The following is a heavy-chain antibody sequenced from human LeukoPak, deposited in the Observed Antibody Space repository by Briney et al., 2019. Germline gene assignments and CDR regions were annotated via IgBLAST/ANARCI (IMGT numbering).Heavy chain of an antibody. CDR3: AREVGATTWGFDY. D-gene: IGHD1-26*01. J-gene: IGHJ4*02. CDR1: GGSISSGSYY. CDR2: IYTSGST. V-gene: IGHV4-61*02. Sequence: TSQTLSLTCTVSGGSISSGSYYWSWIRQPAGKGLEWIGRIYTSGSTNYNPSLKSRVTISVDTSKNQFSLKLTSVTAADTAVYYCAREVGATTWGFDYWGQGTLVTVSS.